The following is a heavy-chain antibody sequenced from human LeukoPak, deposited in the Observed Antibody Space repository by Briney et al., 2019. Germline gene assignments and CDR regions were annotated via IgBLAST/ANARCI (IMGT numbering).Heavy chain of an antibody. CDR1: GGSISSYY. Sequence: SETLSLTCTVSGGSISSYYWSWIRQPPGKGLEWIGEINHSGSTNYNPSLKSRVTISVDTSKNQFSLKLSSVTAADTAVYYCACLLGMQRGGFDYWGQGTLVTVSS. CDR2: INHSGST. J-gene: IGHJ4*02. D-gene: IGHD2-8*01. CDR3: ACLLGMQRGGFDY. V-gene: IGHV4-34*01.